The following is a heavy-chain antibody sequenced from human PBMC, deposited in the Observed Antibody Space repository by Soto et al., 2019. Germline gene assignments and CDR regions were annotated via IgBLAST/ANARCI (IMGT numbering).Heavy chain of an antibody. Sequence: SQTLSLPCAISGDSVSSNSAAWNWIRQSPSRGLEWLGRTYYRSKWYNDYAVSVKSRITINPDTSKNQFSLQLNSVTPEYTAVYYCARGGRRYYDSSGYYAPNNFDYWGQGTLVTVSS. CDR2: TYYRSKWYN. CDR1: GDSVSSNSAA. V-gene: IGHV6-1*01. D-gene: IGHD3-22*01. CDR3: ARGGRRYYDSSGYYAPNNFDY. J-gene: IGHJ4*02.